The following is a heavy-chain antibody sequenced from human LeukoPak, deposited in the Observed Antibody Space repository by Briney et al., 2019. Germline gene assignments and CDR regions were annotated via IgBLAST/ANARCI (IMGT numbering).Heavy chain of an antibody. Sequence: SETLSLTCTVSGGSISSYYWSWIRQPPGKGLEWIGYIYYSGSTNYNPSLKSRVTISVDTSKNHFSLTLNSVTAADTAVYYCARAPGGYGSGSRGAFDIWGQGTMVTFSS. CDR2: IYYSGST. D-gene: IGHD3-10*01. V-gene: IGHV4-59*01. CDR1: GGSISSYY. CDR3: ARAPGGYGSGSRGAFDI. J-gene: IGHJ3*02.